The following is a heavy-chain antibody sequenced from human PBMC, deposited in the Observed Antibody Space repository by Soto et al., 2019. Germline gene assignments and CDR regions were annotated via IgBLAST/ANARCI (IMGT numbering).Heavy chain of an antibody. V-gene: IGHV4-4*02. CDR1: GGSISSSTW. Sequence: SETLSLTCAVSGGSISSSTWWSWVRQPPGKGLEWIGEIYQNGGTNYSPSLRSRVTLSVDTSKNQISLSLSSVTAADTAVYYCVRGGGSSGWMAIHDYWGQGTLVTFSS. CDR2: IYQNGGT. CDR3: VRGGGSSGWMAIHDY. D-gene: IGHD6-19*01. J-gene: IGHJ4*02.